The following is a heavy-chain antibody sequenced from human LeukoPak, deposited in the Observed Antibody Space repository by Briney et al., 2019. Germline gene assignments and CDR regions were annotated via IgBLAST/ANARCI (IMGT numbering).Heavy chain of an antibody. D-gene: IGHD4-17*01. Sequence: GVNLRLYCAASGFTFSNAWMSWVRPAPGKGLEWVGRIKSKTDGGTTDYAAPVKGRFTISRDDSKNTLYLQMNSLKTEDTAVYYCTTAHYGDVYWGQGTLVTVSS. CDR3: TTAHYGDVY. CDR2: IKSKTDGGTT. V-gene: IGHV3-15*01. CDR1: GFTFSNAW. J-gene: IGHJ4*02.